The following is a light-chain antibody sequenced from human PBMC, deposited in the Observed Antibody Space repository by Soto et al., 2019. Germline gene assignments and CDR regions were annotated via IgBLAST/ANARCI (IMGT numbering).Light chain of an antibody. V-gene: IGLV2-14*01. CDR1: SSDVGGYNY. Sequence: QSVLTQPASVSGSPGQSITISCTGTSSDVGGYNYVSWYQQHPGNAPKLMIYEVSNRPSGVSHRFSASKSGNTASLTISGLQAEDEADYYCSSYTSSTTLVFGGGTQLTVL. J-gene: IGLJ2*01. CDR3: SSYTSSTTLV. CDR2: EVS.